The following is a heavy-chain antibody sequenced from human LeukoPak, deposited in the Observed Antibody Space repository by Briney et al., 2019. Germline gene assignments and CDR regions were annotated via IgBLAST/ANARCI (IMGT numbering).Heavy chain of an antibody. J-gene: IGHJ4*02. CDR3: ARDSLGTTFDY. V-gene: IGHV3-21*01. D-gene: IGHD3-16*01. Sequence: GGSLRLSCAASGFTFSSYSMTWVRQAPGKGLEWVSSISSSSSYIYYADSVKGRFTISRDNAKNSLYLQMNSLRAEDTAVYYCARDSLGTTFDYWGQGTLVTVSS. CDR1: GFTFSSYS. CDR2: ISSSSSYI.